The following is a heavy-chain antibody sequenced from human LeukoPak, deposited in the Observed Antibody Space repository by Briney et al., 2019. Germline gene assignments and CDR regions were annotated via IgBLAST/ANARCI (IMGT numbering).Heavy chain of an antibody. CDR2: VSTGSNYI. D-gene: IGHD3-10*01. CDR1: GFTFSSYS. J-gene: IGHJ4*02. Sequence: GGSLRLSCTASGFTFSSYSLNWVRQAPGKGLEWVSSVSTGSNYIYYADSVKGRFTISRDNDKNSLYLQMNSLRVEDTAVYYCAKGLGEWFGELSFDNWGQGILVTVSS. V-gene: IGHV3-21*01. CDR3: AKGLGEWFGELSFDN.